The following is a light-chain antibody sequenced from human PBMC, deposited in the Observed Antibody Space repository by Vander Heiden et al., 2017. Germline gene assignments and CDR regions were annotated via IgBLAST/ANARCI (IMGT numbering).Light chain of an antibody. J-gene: IGLJ1*01. Sequence: QSVLTQPPSASGTPGQRFTISCSGGSSNIGSNTVNWYQQLPGTAPKLLIYGNNERPSGVPDRISGSKSGTTASLAISGLQAEDDADYYCEAWDDSRNGYVFGTGTKVTVL. V-gene: IGLV1-44*01. CDR1: SSNIGSNT. CDR2: GNN. CDR3: EAWDDSRNGYV.